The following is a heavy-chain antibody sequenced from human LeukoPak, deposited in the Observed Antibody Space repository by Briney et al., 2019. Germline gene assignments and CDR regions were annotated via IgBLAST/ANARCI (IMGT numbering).Heavy chain of an antibody. D-gene: IGHD3-10*01. CDR1: GGSISSGDYY. CDR3: ARGLGSGSSYYFDY. Sequence: SQTLSLTCTVSGGSISSGDYYWSWIRQPPGKGLEWIGYIYYSGSTYYNPSLKSRVTISVDTSKNQFPLKLSSVTAADTAVYYCARGLGSGSSYYFDYWGQGTLVTVSS. CDR2: IYYSGST. V-gene: IGHV4-30-4*01. J-gene: IGHJ4*02.